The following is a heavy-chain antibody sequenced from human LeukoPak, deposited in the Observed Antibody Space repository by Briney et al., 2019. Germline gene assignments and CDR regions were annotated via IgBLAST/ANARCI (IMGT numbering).Heavy chain of an antibody. D-gene: IGHD6-13*01. CDR3: ARDYGQLVLYYYYGMDV. V-gene: IGHV3-30-3*01. CDR1: GFTFSSYA. Sequence: PGRSLRLSCAASGFTFSSYAMHWVRQAPGKGLEWVAVISCDGSNKYYADSVKGRFTISRDNSKNTLYLQMNSLRAEDTAVYYCARDYGQLVLYYYYGMDVWGQGTTVTVSS. J-gene: IGHJ6*02. CDR2: ISCDGSNK.